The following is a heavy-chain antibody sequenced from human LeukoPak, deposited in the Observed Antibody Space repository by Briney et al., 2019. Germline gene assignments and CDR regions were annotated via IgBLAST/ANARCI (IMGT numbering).Heavy chain of an antibody. V-gene: IGHV3-7*03. Sequence: GGSLRLSCAASGFTFSDYYMTWVRQVPGRGPEWVANVNRDGSETYYLDSVKGRFTISKDNAKNSLYLQMNSLRAEDTALYHCARNNGMDVWGQGTTVIVSS. CDR3: ARNNGMDV. CDR2: VNRDGSET. CDR1: GFTFSDYY. J-gene: IGHJ6*02.